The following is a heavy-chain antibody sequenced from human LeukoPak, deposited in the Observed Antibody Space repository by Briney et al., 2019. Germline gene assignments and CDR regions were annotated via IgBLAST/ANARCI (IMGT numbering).Heavy chain of an antibody. Sequence: GGSLRLSCAASGFTFSSYAMSWVRQAPGKGLEWVPAISGSGGSTYYADSVKGRFTISRDNSKNTLYLQMNSLRAEDTAVYYCAKNGRRYYGSGSYYVDYWGQGTLVTVSS. V-gene: IGHV3-23*01. CDR1: GFTFSSYA. CDR3: AKNGRRYYGSGSYYVDY. J-gene: IGHJ4*02. CDR2: ISGSGGST. D-gene: IGHD3-10*01.